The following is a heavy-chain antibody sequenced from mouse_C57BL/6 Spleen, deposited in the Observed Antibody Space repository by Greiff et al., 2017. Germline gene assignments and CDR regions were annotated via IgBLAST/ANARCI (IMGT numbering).Heavy chain of an antibody. CDR1: GYTFTDHT. CDR2: IYPRDGST. D-gene: IGHD2-4*01. CDR3: ARESPYYDYSYYFDY. V-gene: IGHV1-78*01. J-gene: IGHJ2*01. Sequence: QVQLQQSDAELVKPGASVKISCKVSGYTFTDHTIHWMKQRPEQGLEWIGYIYPRDGSTKYNEKFKGKATLTADKSSSTAYMQLNSLTSEDSAVDFWARESPYYDYSYYFDYWGQGTTLTVSS.